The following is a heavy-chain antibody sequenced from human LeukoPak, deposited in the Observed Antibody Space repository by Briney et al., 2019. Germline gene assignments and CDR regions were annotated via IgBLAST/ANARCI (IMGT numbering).Heavy chain of an antibody. V-gene: IGHV3-7*01. D-gene: IGHD3-16*01. CDR3: ARDGVPGGFDY. Sequence: GGSLRLSCAASGFTFSSYWMSWVRQAPGKGLEWVANIKQDGSEKYYVDSVKGRFTISRDNAKKSLYLQMNSLRVEDTAVYYCARDGVPGGFDYWGQGTLVTVSS. J-gene: IGHJ4*02. CDR1: GFTFSSYW. CDR2: IKQDGSEK.